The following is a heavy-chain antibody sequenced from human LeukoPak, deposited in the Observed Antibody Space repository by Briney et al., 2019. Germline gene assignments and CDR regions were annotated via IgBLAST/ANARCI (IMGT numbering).Heavy chain of an antibody. V-gene: IGHV3-21*01. CDR1: GFTFSSYS. Sequence: GRSLRLSCAASGFTFSSYSMNWVRQAPGKGLEWVSSISSSSSYIYYADSVKGRFTISRDNAKNSLYLQMNSLRAEDTAVYYCARRGDCSSTSCYSQGYYYYMDVWGKGTTVTVSS. CDR3: ARRGDCSSTSCYSQGYYYYMDV. J-gene: IGHJ6*03. CDR2: ISSSSSYI. D-gene: IGHD2-2*02.